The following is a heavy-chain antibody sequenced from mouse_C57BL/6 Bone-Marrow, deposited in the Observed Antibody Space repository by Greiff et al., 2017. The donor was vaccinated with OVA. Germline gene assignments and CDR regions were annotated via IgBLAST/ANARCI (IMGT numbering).Heavy chain of an antibody. D-gene: IGHD1-1*01. CDR1: GYSITSGYY. V-gene: IGHV3-6*01. Sequence: EVKLVESGPGLVKPSQSLSLTCSVTGYSITSGYYWNWIRQFPGNKLEWMGYISYDGSNNYNPSLKNRISITRDTSKNQFFLKLNSVTTEDTATYYCARDAYYYGSSYIYYFDYWGQGTTLTVSS. CDR3: ARDAYYYGSSYIYYFDY. CDR2: ISYDGSN. J-gene: IGHJ2*01.